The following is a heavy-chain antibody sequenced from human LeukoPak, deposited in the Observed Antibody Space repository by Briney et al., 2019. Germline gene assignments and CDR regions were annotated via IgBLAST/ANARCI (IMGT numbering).Heavy chain of an antibody. D-gene: IGHD1-26*01. Sequence: GGSLRLSCAASGFTFSSYAMSWVRQAPGKGLEWVSAISGSGGSTYYADSVKGRFTISRDNSKNTLYLQMNSLRAEDTAVYYCTKIGSGGYYPDYWGQGTLVTVSS. V-gene: IGHV3-23*01. J-gene: IGHJ4*02. CDR1: GFTFSSYA. CDR3: TKIGSGGYYPDY. CDR2: ISGSGGST.